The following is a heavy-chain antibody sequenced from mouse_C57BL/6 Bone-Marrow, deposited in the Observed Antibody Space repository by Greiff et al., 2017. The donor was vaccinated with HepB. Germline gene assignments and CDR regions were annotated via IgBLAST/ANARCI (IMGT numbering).Heavy chain of an antibody. CDR1: GYTFTSYW. CDR2: IHPNSGST. CDR3: PIYYGNYDAMDY. J-gene: IGHJ4*01. Sequence: QVQLQQPGAELVKPGASVKLSCKASGYTFTSYWMHWVKQRPGQGLEWIGMIHPNSGSTNYNEKFKSKATLTVDKSSSTAYMQLSSLTSEDSAVYYGPIYYGNYDAMDYWGQGTSVTVSS. V-gene: IGHV1-64*01. D-gene: IGHD2-1*01.